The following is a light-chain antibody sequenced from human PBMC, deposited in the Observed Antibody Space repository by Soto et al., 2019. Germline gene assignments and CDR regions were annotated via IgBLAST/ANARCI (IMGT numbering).Light chain of an antibody. CDR3: QQLQSYPRT. CDR1: QTISSY. J-gene: IGKJ1*01. V-gene: IGKV1-9*01. Sequence: DIQMTQSPSTLSGSVGDRVTITCRASQTISSYLAWYQQKPGKAPKVLIYAASTLESGVPSRFSGSGSGTEFTLTINSLQPEDFGSYFCQQLQSYPRTFGQGTKVEIK. CDR2: AAS.